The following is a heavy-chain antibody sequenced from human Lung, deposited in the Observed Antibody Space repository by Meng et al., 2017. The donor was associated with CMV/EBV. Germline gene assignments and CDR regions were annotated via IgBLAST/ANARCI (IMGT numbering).Heavy chain of an antibody. V-gene: IGHV3-11*01. Sequence: GGSLRLSCAVSGFTFSDYYMAWIRQAPGKGPEWVSYISGSGTTTYYADSVQGRFTISRDSAKNSLYLEMNSLRAEDTAVYYCARDCATTSCYNPINTYYYFYGLDVWGQGTTVXVSS. CDR1: GFTFSDYY. CDR2: ISGSGTTT. D-gene: IGHD2-2*02. CDR3: ARDCATTSCYNPINTYYYFYGLDV. J-gene: IGHJ6*02.